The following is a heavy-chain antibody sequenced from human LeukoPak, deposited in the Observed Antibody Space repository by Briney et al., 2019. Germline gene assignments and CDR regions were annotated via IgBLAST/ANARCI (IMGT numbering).Heavy chain of an antibody. CDR2: IKQDGSEK. V-gene: IGHV3-7*01. CDR1: GFTFSSYW. D-gene: IGHD3-16*01. CDR3: ARDEDIMITFGGVYDY. J-gene: IGHJ4*02. Sequence: GGSLRLSCAASGFTFSSYWMSWVRQAPGKGLEWVANIKQDGSEKYYVDSVKGRFTISRDNAKNSLYLQMNSLRDEYTAVYYCARDEDIMITFGGVYDYWGQGTLVTVSS.